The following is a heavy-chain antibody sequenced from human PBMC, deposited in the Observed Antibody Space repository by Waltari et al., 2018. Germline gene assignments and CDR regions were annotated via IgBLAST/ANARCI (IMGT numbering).Heavy chain of an antibody. CDR2: ISSSSSYI. Sequence: VQLVQSGAEVKKPGSSVKVSCKASGFTFSSYSMNWVRQAPGKGLEWVSSISSSSSYIYYADSVKGRFTISRDNAKNSLYLQMNSLRAEDTAVYYCASLAGVMRWGQGTLVTVSS. V-gene: IGHV3-21*01. CDR1: GFTFSSYS. D-gene: IGHD3-16*01. CDR3: ASLAGVMR. J-gene: IGHJ4*02.